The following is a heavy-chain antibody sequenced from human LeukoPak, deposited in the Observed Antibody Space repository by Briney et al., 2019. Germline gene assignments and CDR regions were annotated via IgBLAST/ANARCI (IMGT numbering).Heavy chain of an antibody. D-gene: IGHD6-6*01. J-gene: IGHJ6*03. V-gene: IGHV1-69*05. CDR2: IIPIFGTA. CDR3: AREVRGEQLGGRYMDV. Sequence: ASVKVSCKASGGTFSSYAISWVRQAPGQGLEWVGGIIPIFGTANYAQKFQGRVTITTDESTSTAYMELSSLRSEDTAVYYCAREVRGEQLGGRYMDVWGKGTTVTVSS. CDR1: GGTFSSYA.